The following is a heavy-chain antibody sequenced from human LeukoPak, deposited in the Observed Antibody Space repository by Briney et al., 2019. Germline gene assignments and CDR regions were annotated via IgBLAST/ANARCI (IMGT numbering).Heavy chain of an antibody. CDR2: ISGSGGST. D-gene: IGHD2-2*01. V-gene: IGHV3-23*01. Sequence: GGSLRLSCAASGFTFSSYAMSWVRQAPGKGLEWVSAISGSGGSTYYADSVKGRFTISRDNSKNTLYLQMNSLRAEDTAVYYCARDKVVPATIDYMDVWGKGTTVTVSS. J-gene: IGHJ6*03. CDR3: ARDKVVPATIDYMDV. CDR1: GFTFSSYA.